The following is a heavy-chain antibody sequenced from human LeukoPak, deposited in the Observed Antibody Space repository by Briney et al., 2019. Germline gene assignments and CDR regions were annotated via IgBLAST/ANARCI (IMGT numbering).Heavy chain of an antibody. J-gene: IGHJ3*02. Sequence: SVKVSCKASGYTFTTYGINWVRQAPGQGLEWMGGIIPIFGTANYAQKFQGRVTITADESTSTAYMELSSLRSEDTAVYYCARVEDSSGYIVAFDIWGQGTMVTASS. CDR1: GYTFTTYG. V-gene: IGHV1-69*13. D-gene: IGHD3-22*01. CDR2: IIPIFGTA. CDR3: ARVEDSSGYIVAFDI.